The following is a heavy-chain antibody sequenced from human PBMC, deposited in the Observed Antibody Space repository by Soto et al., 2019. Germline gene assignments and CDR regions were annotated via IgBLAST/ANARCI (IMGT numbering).Heavy chain of an antibody. J-gene: IGHJ5*02. Sequence: SETLSLTCTVSGGSISSYYWSWVRQHQGKGLEWVGYIHCSGSTNCNPSLKSRVTISVDTSKNQFSLKLSSVTAADTAIYYCARQRCTADNCYVRAPWFDPWGPGTLVTVSS. V-gene: IGHV4-59*08. CDR1: GGSISSYY. D-gene: IGHD1-20*01. CDR3: ARQRCTADNCYVRAPWFDP. CDR2: IHCSGST.